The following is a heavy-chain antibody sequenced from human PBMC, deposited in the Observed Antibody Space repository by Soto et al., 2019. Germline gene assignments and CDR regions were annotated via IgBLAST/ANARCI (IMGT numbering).Heavy chain of an antibody. Sequence: PGGSLRLSCAVSGFTFSSYGMHWVRQAPGKGLEWVAVIWYDGSNKYYADSVKGRFTISRDNSKNTLYLQMNSLRAEDTAVYYCARDRSYLADAFDIWGQGTMVTVSS. CDR2: IWYDGSNK. V-gene: IGHV3-33*01. CDR3: ARDRSYLADAFDI. CDR1: GFTFSSYG. J-gene: IGHJ3*02. D-gene: IGHD1-26*01.